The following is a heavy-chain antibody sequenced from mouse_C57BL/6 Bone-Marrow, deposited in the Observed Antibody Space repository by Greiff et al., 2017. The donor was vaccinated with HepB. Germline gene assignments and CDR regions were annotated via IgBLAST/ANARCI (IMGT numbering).Heavy chain of an antibody. J-gene: IGHJ4*01. V-gene: IGHV5-4*01. CDR3: ARGDYYGYYYAMDY. CDR2: ISDGGSYT. Sequence: EVHLVESGGGLVKPGGSLKLSCAASGFTFSSYAMSWVRQTPEKRLEWVATISDGGSYTYYPDNVKGRFTISRDNAKNNLYLQMSHLKSEDTAMYSCARGDYYGYYYAMDYWGPGTSVTVSS. D-gene: IGHD1-1*01. CDR1: GFTFSSYA.